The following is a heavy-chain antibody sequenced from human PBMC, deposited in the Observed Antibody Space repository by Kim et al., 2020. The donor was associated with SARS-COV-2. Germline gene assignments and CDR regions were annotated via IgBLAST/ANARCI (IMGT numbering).Heavy chain of an antibody. Sequence: SVKVSCKASGYTFTTYTIHWVRQAPGQRLECVGWINPGNGNTKFSQKFQGRITITRDTSATTAYLELSSLRSEDTAVYYCARRDYFDYWGQGTLVTVSS. CDR1: GYTFTTYT. CDR2: INPGNGNT. J-gene: IGHJ4*02. V-gene: IGHV1-3*01. CDR3: ARRDYFDY.